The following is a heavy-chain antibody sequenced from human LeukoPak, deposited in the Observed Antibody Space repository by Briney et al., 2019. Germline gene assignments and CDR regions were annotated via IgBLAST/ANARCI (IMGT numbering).Heavy chain of an antibody. J-gene: IGHJ4*02. CDR3: ARDHVDTAMVDY. Sequence: PSQTLSLTCTVSGGSISSGGYYWSWIRQHPGKGLEWIGYIYYSGSTYYNPSLKSRVTISVDTSKNQFSLKLSSVIAADTAVYYCARDHVDTAMVDYWGQGTLVTVSS. CDR1: GGSISSGGYY. CDR2: IYYSGST. V-gene: IGHV4-31*03. D-gene: IGHD5-18*01.